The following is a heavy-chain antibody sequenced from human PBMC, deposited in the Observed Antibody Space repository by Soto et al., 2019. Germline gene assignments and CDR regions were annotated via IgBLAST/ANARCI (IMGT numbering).Heavy chain of an antibody. CDR3: AKLLRLGELIGPSYGMDV. Sequence: EVQMVESGGGLVQPGGSLRLSCAGSKFTFSYYAMTWVRQAPGKGLEWVSGVSGSGDNTDYADSVRGRFTISRDNSKNTLYLQMNSLRAEDTAVYYCAKLLRLGELIGPSYGMDVWGQVTTVTVAS. CDR1: KFTFSYYA. V-gene: IGHV3-23*04. D-gene: IGHD3-16*01. J-gene: IGHJ6*01. CDR2: VSGSGDNT.